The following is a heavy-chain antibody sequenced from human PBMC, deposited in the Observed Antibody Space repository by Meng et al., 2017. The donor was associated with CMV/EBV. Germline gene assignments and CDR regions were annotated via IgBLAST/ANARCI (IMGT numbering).Heavy chain of an antibody. CDR1: GFTFSSYG. Sequence: GESLKISCAASGFTFSSYGMHWVRQAPGKGLEWVAFIRYDGSNKYYADSVKGRCTISRDNSKNTLYLQMNSLRAEDTAVYYCAKDDSSSWWGAYYYYGMDVWGPGTTVTVSS. D-gene: IGHD6-13*01. CDR2: IRYDGSNK. V-gene: IGHV3-30*02. CDR3: AKDDSSSWWGAYYYYGMDV. J-gene: IGHJ6*02.